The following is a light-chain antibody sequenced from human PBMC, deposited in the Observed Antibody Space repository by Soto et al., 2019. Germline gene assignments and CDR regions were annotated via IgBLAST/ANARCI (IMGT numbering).Light chain of an antibody. Sequence: EAVMTQSPATLSLSPGEKATLSCRASQSVSSNLACYQQKPGQTPRLLIYGASTRATGIPARFSGSGSGTDFTLTISRLEPEDSAVYYCQQHGTTFGQGTKVDIK. CDR3: QQHGTT. V-gene: IGKV3-15*01. CDR2: GAS. J-gene: IGKJ1*01. CDR1: QSVSSN.